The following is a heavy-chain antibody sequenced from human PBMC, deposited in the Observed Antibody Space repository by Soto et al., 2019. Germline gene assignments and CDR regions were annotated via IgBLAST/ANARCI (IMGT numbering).Heavy chain of an antibody. CDR1: GFTFSRHA. V-gene: IGHV3-30-3*01. CDR3: AREGFGFDY. J-gene: IGHJ4*02. Sequence: QVQLVEYGGGVVQPGRSLRLSCVASGFTFSRHAMHWVRQAPGKGLEWVASISYDASNKNYADSEKSRFTISRDNSKNTQYLQMNSLRDEDTAVYWCAREGFGFDYWGQGTVVTVSS. D-gene: IGHD3-10*01. CDR2: ISYDASNK.